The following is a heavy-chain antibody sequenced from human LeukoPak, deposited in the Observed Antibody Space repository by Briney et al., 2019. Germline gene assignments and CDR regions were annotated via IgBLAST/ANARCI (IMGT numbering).Heavy chain of an antibody. D-gene: IGHD6-13*01. J-gene: IGHJ4*02. Sequence: SVKVSCKASGGTFSSYAISWVRQAPGQGLEWMGRIIPILGIANYAQKLQGRVTITADKSTSTAYMELSSLRSEDTAVYYCARVSAAMRIAAAGTDYFDYWGQGTLVTVSS. V-gene: IGHV1-69*04. CDR1: GGTFSSYA. CDR2: IIPILGIA. CDR3: ARVSAAMRIAAAGTDYFDY.